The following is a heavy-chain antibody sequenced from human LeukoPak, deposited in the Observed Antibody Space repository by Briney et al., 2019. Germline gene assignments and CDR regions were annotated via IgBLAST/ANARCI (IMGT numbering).Heavy chain of an antibody. CDR1: GYTFTGYY. CDR3: ARDTTRDNWFDP. J-gene: IGHJ5*02. Sequence: ASVKVSCKASGYTFTGYYMHWVRQAPGQGLEWMGWINPNSGGTNYAQKFQGRVTMTRDTSISTAYMELSGLRSDGTAVYYCARDTTRDNWFDPWGQGTLVTVSS. CDR2: INPNSGGT. D-gene: IGHD1-26*01. V-gene: IGHV1-2*02.